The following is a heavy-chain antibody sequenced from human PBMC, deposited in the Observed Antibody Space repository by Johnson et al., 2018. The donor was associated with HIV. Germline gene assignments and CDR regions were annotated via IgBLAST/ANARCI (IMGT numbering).Heavy chain of an antibody. CDR1: GFTFSSYW. J-gene: IGHJ3*02. D-gene: IGHD3-16*01. V-gene: IGHV3-74*01. Sequence: EVQLVESGGGLVQPGGSLRLSCAASGFTFSSYWMHWVRQAPGKGLVWVSRINSDGSSTSYADSVKGRFTISRDNAKNTLYLQINSLRAEDTAVYYCAKPPSMGADAFDIWGQGTMVTVSS. CDR3: AKPPSMGADAFDI. CDR2: INSDGSST.